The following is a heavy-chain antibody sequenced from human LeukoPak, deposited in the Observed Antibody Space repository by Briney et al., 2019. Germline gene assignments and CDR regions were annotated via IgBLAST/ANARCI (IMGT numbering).Heavy chain of an antibody. Sequence: PGGSLRLSCVASGFSVTSYEVSWVRQAPGQGPEWVCLVYSAGATHYADSVQGRFITSRDISKNTLYPQMSKLRIEDTGVYRCVRDPAEGRAWVEFDPWGQGTVVTVSS. CDR2: VYSAGAT. CDR3: VRDPAEGRAWVEFDP. D-gene: IGHD7-27*01. J-gene: IGHJ5*02. CDR1: GFSVTSYE. V-gene: IGHV3-66*02.